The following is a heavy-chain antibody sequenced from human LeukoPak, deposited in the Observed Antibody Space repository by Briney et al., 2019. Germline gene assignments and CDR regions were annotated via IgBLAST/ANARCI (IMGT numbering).Heavy chain of an antibody. CDR3: AQGGAAAGFDY. D-gene: IGHD6-25*01. CDR1: GDSVSSNSAV. V-gene: IGHV6-1*01. J-gene: IGHJ4*02. CDR2: TYYRSKWYN. Sequence: SQTLLLTCGISGDSVSSNSAVWNWIRQSPSRGLEWLGRTYYRSKWYNDYAESVKSRITVNPDTSKNQFSLQLNSVTPEDTAVYYCAQGGAAAGFDYWGQGTLVTVSS.